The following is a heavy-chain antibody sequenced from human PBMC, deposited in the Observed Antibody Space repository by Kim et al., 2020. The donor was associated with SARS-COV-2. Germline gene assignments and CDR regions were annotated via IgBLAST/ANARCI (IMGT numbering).Heavy chain of an antibody. CDR1: GFTFSSYS. D-gene: IGHD3-10*01. J-gene: IGHJ6*02. Sequence: GGSLRLSCAASGFTFSSYSMNWVRQAPGKGLEWVSSISSSSSYIYYADSVKGRFTISRDNAKNSLYLQMNSLRAEDTAVYYCARKLLWFGESRGYGMDVWGQGTTVTVSS. V-gene: IGHV3-21*01. CDR3: ARKLLWFGESRGYGMDV. CDR2: ISSSSSYI.